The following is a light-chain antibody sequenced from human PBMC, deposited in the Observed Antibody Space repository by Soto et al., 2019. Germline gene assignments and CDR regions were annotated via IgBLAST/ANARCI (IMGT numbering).Light chain of an antibody. CDR3: NSYTSKSTEV. V-gene: IGLV2-14*01. J-gene: IGLJ1*01. CDR2: EVS. CDR1: SSDVGGYNY. Sequence: QSALTQPPSVSGSPGQSITISCTGTSSDVGGYNYVSWYQQHPGKAPKLIIYEVSNRPSGVSNRFSGSKSGNTASLTISGLQSEDEDDYYCNSYTSKSTEVFGTVTKLTVL.